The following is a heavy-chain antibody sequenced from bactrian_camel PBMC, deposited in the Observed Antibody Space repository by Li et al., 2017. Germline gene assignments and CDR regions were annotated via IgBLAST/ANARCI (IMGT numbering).Heavy chain of an antibody. CDR1: GYTYRRNC. D-gene: IGHD2*01. CDR3: AADLRYCRDSYAHRQMKN. CDR2: IDGDGST. J-gene: IGHJ4*01. Sequence: HVQLVESGGGAVQAGGSQRLSCVASGYTYRRNCMGWFRQVPGKEREVVAVIDGDGSTSYADAVKGRFTISKDNAKNTLYLQMNSLKAEDTAMYYCAADLRYCRDSYAHRQMKNWGRGTQVTVS. V-gene: IGHV3S53*01.